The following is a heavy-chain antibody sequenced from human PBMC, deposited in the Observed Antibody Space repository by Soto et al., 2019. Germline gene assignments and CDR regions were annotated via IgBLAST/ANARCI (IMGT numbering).Heavy chain of an antibody. D-gene: IGHD6-19*01. CDR2: TSHDERKI. CDR3: ARGLYSNGWYYYDY. Sequence: QVQLVESGGGVVQPGMSLSLSCAASGFTFSDYAMDWVRQAPGKGLEWVALTSHDERKISYADSVKGRFTISRGNSEKTLYLQMYSLSAEDTAVYYCARGLYSNGWYYYDYWGQGTLVTVSS. J-gene: IGHJ4*02. V-gene: IGHV3-33*01. CDR1: GFTFSDYA.